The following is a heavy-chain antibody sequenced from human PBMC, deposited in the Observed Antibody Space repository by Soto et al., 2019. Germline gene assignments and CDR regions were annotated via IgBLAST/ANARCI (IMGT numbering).Heavy chain of an antibody. J-gene: IGHJ3*02. Sequence: ASVKLSCKASGYTFTGYYMHWVRQAPGQGLEWMGWINPNSGGTNYAQKFQGWVTMTRDTSISTAYMELSRLRSDDTAVYYCARAPPYYYGSGSHATNAFDIWGQGTMVTVSS. CDR3: ARAPPYYYGSGSHATNAFDI. CDR1: GYTFTGYY. D-gene: IGHD3-10*01. CDR2: INPNSGGT. V-gene: IGHV1-2*04.